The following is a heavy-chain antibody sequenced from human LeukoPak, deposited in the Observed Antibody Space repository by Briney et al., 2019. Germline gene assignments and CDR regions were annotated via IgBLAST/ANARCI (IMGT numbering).Heavy chain of an antibody. J-gene: IGHJ4*02. D-gene: IGHD1-26*01. Sequence: ASVKISCKASVYTFTSYGISCGRQAPGHGLEWMGWISAYNGNTNYPQTLQGRVTMTTDTSTSTAYMELRSVRSDDAAVYYCAREYSGSSGYWGQGTLVTVSS. CDR2: ISAYNGNT. CDR1: VYTFTSYG. V-gene: IGHV1-18*01. CDR3: AREYSGSSGY.